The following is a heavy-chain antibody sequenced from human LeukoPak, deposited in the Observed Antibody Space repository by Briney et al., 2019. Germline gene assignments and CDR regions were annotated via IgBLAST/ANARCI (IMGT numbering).Heavy chain of an antibody. D-gene: IGHD6-13*01. J-gene: IGHJ4*02. CDR3: ARGGTRIAAAGLDY. CDR2: IYYSGST. V-gene: IGHV4-59*01. Sequence: SETLSLTCTVSGGSISSYYWTWIRKPPGKGLEWIGYIYYSGSTNYKPSLKSRVTISLDTSKNQFSLKLSSVTAADTAVYYCARGGTRIAAAGLDYWGQGTLVTVSS. CDR1: GGSISSYY.